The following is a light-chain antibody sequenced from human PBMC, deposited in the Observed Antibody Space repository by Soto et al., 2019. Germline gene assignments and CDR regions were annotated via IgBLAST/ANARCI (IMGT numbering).Light chain of an antibody. CDR3: QQSYSTPFT. V-gene: IGKV1-39*01. Sequence: DIQMTQSPSSLSAFVGDRVTITCRASQSISSYLNWYQQKPGKAPKLLIYAASSLQSGVPSRFSGSGSGTDFTLTISSLQPEDFATYYCQQSYSTPFTFGPGTKVYIK. CDR2: AAS. J-gene: IGKJ3*01. CDR1: QSISSY.